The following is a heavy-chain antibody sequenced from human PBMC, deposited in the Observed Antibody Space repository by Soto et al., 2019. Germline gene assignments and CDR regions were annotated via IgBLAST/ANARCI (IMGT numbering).Heavy chain of an antibody. CDR2: IWYNGSNK. V-gene: IGHV3-33*01. CDR1: GFTFSSYG. D-gene: IGHD2-2*01. J-gene: IGHJ3*02. CDR3: ARDPLRYCSSTSCPEAFDI. Sequence: QVQLVESGGGEVQPGRSLRLSCAASGFTFSSYGMHWVRRAPGKGLEWEAVIWYNGSNKYYADSVKGRFTISRDNSKNTLYLQMNSLRAEDTAVYYCARDPLRYCSSTSCPEAFDIWGQGTMVTVSS.